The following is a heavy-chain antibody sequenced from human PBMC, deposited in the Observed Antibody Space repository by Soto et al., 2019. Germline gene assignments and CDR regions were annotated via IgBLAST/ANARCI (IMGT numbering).Heavy chain of an antibody. CDR2: INPSGDST. V-gene: IGHV1-46*01. Sequence: ASVKVSCKASGYTFTSYYMHWVRQAPGQGLEWMGIINPSGDSTSYAQKFQGRVTMTRDTSTSTVYMELSSLRSEDTAVYYCALDRVVVAATFGYYYYGMDVWGQGTTVTVSS. CDR3: ALDRVVVAATFGYYYYGMDV. D-gene: IGHD2-15*01. CDR1: GYTFTSYY. J-gene: IGHJ6*02.